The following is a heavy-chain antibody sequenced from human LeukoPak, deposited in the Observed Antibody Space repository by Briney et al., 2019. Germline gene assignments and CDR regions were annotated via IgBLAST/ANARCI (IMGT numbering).Heavy chain of an antibody. CDR2: INPTSGGT. CDR3: AREFRTTTWSFDAFDL. J-gene: IGHJ3*01. D-gene: IGHD1/OR15-1a*01. V-gene: IGHV1-2*02. CDR1: GYTFTDYY. Sequence: GASVKVSCKASGYTFTDYYMHWVRQAPGHGLEWVAWINPTSGGTNYAQKFQDRVTMTRDTSISTAYMELSRLRSDDTAVYYCAREFRTTTWSFDAFDLWGQGTMATVSS.